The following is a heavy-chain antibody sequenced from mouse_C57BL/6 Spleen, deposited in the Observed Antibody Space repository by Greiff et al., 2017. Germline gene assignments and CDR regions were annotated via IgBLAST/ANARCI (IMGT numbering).Heavy chain of an antibody. J-gene: IGHJ3*01. D-gene: IGHD2-5*01. Sequence: VKLQQPGPELVMPGASVKLSCKASGYTFTSYWMNWVKQRPGQGLEWIGEIDPSDSYTNYNQNFQGKTTLTVDKSSSTSYIQISSLTSEDSAVYYCAAYSNSFAYWGQGTLVTVSS. CDR2: IDPSDSYT. CDR1: GYTFTSYW. CDR3: AAYSNSFAY. V-gene: IGHV1-69*01.